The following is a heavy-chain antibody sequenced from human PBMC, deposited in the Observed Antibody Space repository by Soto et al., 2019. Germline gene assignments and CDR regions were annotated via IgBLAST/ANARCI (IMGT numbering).Heavy chain of an antibody. V-gene: IGHV3-15*01. D-gene: IGHD6-19*01. Sequence: EVQLVESGGGLVKPGGSLRLSCAASGFTFSDAWMSWVRQAPGKGLEWVGLIKKKTDGGTTDYAAPVKGRFTISRDDSKNTPYLQMSSLKTEDTAVYYCRTQWLDWGQGTLVTVSS. CDR1: GFTFSDAW. CDR3: RTQWLD. J-gene: IGHJ4*02. CDR2: IKKKTDGGTT.